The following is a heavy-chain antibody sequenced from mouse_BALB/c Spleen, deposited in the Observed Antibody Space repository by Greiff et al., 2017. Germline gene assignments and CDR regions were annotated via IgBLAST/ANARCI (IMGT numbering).Heavy chain of an antibody. D-gene: IGHD2-1*01. CDR1: GFTFSDYY. Sequence: EVKLEESGGGLVKPGGSLKLSCAASGFTFSDYYMYWVRQTPEKRLEWVATISDGGSYTYYPDSVKGRFTISRDNAKNNLYLQMSSLKSEDTAMYYCARDRHYGNYRYYAMDYWGQGTSVTVSS. J-gene: IGHJ4*01. CDR3: ARDRHYGNYRYYAMDY. CDR2: ISDGGSYT. V-gene: IGHV5-4*02.